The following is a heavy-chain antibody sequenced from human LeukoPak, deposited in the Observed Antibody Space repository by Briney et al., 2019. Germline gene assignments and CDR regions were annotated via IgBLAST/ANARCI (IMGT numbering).Heavy chain of an antibody. Sequence: PGGSLRLSCAASGFTFSAYSMNWVRQAPGKGLEWVSSISSRSSYIYYADSVEGRFTISRDNAKNSLYLQMDGLTPEDTAVYYCARDLSGTWTFDYWGQGTLVTVSS. CDR2: ISSRSSYI. CDR3: ARDLSGTWTFDY. V-gene: IGHV3-21*01. D-gene: IGHD1-26*01. CDR1: GFTFSAYS. J-gene: IGHJ4*02.